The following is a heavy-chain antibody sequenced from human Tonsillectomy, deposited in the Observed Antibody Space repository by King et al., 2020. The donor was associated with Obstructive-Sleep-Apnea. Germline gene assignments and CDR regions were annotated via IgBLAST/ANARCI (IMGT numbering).Heavy chain of an antibody. CDR1: GFIFSNSW. J-gene: IGHJ1*01. CDR3: ARDKESMTFTGTVLWH. D-gene: IGHD2-8*02. Sequence: EVQLVESGGGLVQPGGSLRLSCAASGFIFSNSWMSWVRQAPGRGLEWVANIKEDGSETYYVDSVKGRFTISRDNAQNSLYLQMDSLRAEDTAVYYCARDKESMTFTGTVLWHWGQGTLVTVSS. CDR2: IKEDGSET. V-gene: IGHV3-7*01.